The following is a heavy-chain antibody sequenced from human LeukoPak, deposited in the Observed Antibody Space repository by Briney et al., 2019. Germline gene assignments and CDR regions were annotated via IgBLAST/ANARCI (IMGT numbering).Heavy chain of an antibody. V-gene: IGHV4-34*01. D-gene: IGHD6-6*01. Sequence: PSETLSLTCAVYGGSFSGYYWSWIRQPPGKGLEWIGEINHSGSTNYNPSLKGRVTISVDTSKTQFSLKLSSVTAADTAVYYCARRIAARRPSKSLSGYYFDYWGQGTLVTVSS. CDR1: GGSFSGYY. CDR2: INHSGST. CDR3: ARRIAARRPSKSLSGYYFDY. J-gene: IGHJ4*02.